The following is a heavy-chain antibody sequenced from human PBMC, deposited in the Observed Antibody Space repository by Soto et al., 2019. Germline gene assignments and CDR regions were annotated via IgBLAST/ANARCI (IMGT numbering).Heavy chain of an antibody. D-gene: IGHD6-6*01. CDR2: IWYDGSNK. V-gene: IGHV3-33*01. J-gene: IGHJ6*02. CDR1: GFTFSSYG. CDR3: ARGIAARTLYYGMDV. Sequence: HPGGSLRLSCAASGFTFSSYGMHWVRQAPGKGLEWVAVIWYDGSNKYYADSVKGRFTISRDNSKNTLYLQMNSLRAEDTAVYYCARGIAARTLYYGMDVWGQGTTVTVSS.